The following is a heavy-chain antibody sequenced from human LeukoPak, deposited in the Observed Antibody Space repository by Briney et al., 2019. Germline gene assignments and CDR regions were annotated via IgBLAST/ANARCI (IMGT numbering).Heavy chain of an antibody. CDR2: INPSGGST. Sequence: ASVKVSCKASGYIFTSYNIYWVRQAPGQGLEWMGIINPSGGSTNYAQKFQGRVTMTRDTSTSTVYMELSSLRAEDTAVYYCARDRYSMSSAFDYWGQGTLVTVSS. D-gene: IGHD6-6*01. CDR1: GYIFTSYN. J-gene: IGHJ4*02. CDR3: ARDRYSMSSAFDY. V-gene: IGHV1-46*01.